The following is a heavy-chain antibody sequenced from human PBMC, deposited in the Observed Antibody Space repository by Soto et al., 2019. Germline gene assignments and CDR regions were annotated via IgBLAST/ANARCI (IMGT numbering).Heavy chain of an antibody. CDR1: GYAFTSMD. Sequence: KGFGYAFTSMDMNKVRQATGQRLEWVGWMNPKSGYTGFAQKFQGRVSMTRDTSINTAYMELSSLRSEDTAVYYCVRVFGSIDYWGQGTLVTVSS. D-gene: IGHD3-10*02. V-gene: IGHV1-8*01. J-gene: IGHJ4*02. CDR2: MNPKSGYT. CDR3: VRVFGSIDY.